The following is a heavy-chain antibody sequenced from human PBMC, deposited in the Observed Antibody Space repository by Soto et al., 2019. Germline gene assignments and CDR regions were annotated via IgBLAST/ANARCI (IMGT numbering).Heavy chain of an antibody. V-gene: IGHV3-30*03. D-gene: IGHD3-3*01. CDR3: ARDIWSGDYNWFDP. J-gene: IGHJ5*02. CDR1: TVTINVHG. CDR2: ISNDGRAQ. Sequence: VGSLRLSCTSSTVTINVHGIQWVRQAPGKGLEWVAFISNDGRAQYYADSVKGRFTISRDYSKNTVDLQMNSLRNEETAVYYCARDIWSGDYNWFDPWGQGTLVTVSS.